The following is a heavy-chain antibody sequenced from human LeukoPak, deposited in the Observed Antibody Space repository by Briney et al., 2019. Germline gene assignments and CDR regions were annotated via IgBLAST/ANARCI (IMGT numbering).Heavy chain of an antibody. D-gene: IGHD6-19*01. CDR1: GFTFTTYS. CDR2: ISSGSSAI. CDR3: ARRSGIAVAGAFDY. V-gene: IGHV3-21*04. Sequence: GGSLRLSCEASGFTFTTYSMTWVRQAPGKGLEWVSIISSGSSAIFSADALKGRFTISRDDAKNLLYLDMNSLRAEDTAVYYCARRSGIAVAGAFDYWGQGTLVTVSS. J-gene: IGHJ4*02.